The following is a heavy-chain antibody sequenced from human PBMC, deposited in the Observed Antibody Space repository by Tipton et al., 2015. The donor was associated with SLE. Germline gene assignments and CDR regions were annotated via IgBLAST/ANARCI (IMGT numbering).Heavy chain of an antibody. CDR3: ARREGIAAAGIID. CDR2: VHYSGST. CDR1: GGSMTNYY. Sequence: TLSLTCIVSGGSMTNYYWSWIRQPPGKGLEWIGYVHYSGSTNYNPSLQSRVTVSVDTSKNQFSLKLSSVTAADTAVYYCARREGIAAAGIIDWGQGTLVTVSS. V-gene: IGHV4-59*12. D-gene: IGHD6-13*01. J-gene: IGHJ4*02.